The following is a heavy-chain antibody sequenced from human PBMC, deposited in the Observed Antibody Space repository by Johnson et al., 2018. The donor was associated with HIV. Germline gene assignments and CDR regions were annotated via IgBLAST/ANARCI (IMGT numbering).Heavy chain of an antibody. CDR1: GFTFSSHA. D-gene: IGHD3-16*01. CDR3: ARDRGGGGRSDALDL. V-gene: IGHV3-30-3*01. J-gene: IGHJ3*01. CDR2: ISYDGVNK. Sequence: QVQLVESGGDLVKPGRSLRLSCAASGFTFSSHAMHWVRQAPGKGLEWVAIISYDGVNKYYADSVKGRFTLSRDNTKNTLFLQMTSLKSEDTAVYYCARDRGGGGRSDALDLWGQGTMVTVSS.